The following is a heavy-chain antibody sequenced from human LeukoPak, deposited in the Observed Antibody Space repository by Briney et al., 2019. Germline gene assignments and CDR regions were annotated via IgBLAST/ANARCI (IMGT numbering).Heavy chain of an antibody. CDR1: GYTFTIYD. CDR2: RNPNSGNT. Sequence: ASVTVSFTASGYTFTIYDVNWVRQAPGQGQEWMGWRNPNSGNTGYAQKFQGRVTIITNTSISTAYMELSSLRSEDTAIYYCARGGDTGAFDIWGQGTMVTVSS. V-gene: IGHV1-8*03. D-gene: IGHD3-10*01. CDR3: ARGGDTGAFDI. J-gene: IGHJ3*02.